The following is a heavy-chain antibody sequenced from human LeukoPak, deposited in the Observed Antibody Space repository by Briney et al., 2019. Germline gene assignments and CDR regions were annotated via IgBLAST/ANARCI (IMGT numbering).Heavy chain of an antibody. CDR3: ARSSSSWYTLDWFDP. J-gene: IGHJ5*02. V-gene: IGHV4-59*01. D-gene: IGHD6-13*01. CDR2: IYYSGST. Sequence: SETLSLTCTVSGGSISSYYWSWIRQPPGKGPEWIGYIYYSGSTNYNPSLKSRVTISVDTSKNQFSLKLSSVTAADTAVYYCARSSSSWYTLDWFDPWGQGTLVTVSS. CDR1: GGSISSYY.